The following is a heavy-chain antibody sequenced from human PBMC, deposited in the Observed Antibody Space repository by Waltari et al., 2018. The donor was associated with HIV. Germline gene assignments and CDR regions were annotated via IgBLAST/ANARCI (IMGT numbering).Heavy chain of an antibody. Sequence: QIQLVQSGPEVRKPGDVVRISCRASGYTFTSYAIHWVRPASGQGLEWLGWSDPASGNAKSTQDFRDRVTFSWDTSATTAFMELRSLRYGDDSVFFCARGGRSGGFDHWGQGTSV. D-gene: IGHD3-10*01. V-gene: IGHV1-3*02. CDR2: SDPASGNA. CDR1: GYTFTSYA. J-gene: IGHJ4*01. CDR3: ARGGRSGGFDH.